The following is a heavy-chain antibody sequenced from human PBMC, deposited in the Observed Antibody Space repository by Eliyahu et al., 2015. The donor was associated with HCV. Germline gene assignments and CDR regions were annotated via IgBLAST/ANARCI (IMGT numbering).Heavy chain of an antibody. CDR3: AREAARPGRGQTWFDP. Sequence: EVQLVESGGDLVKPGGSLRLSCAASGFTFRXXSMNWVRQGPGKGLGWVSSIXSSSRXIYYADSVKGRFTISRDNAKNSLYLQMNSLRAEDTAVYYCAREAARPGRGQTWFDPWGQGTLVTVSS. CDR2: IXSSSRXI. V-gene: IGHV3-21*01. CDR1: GFTFRXXS. D-gene: IGHD6-6*01. J-gene: IGHJ5*02.